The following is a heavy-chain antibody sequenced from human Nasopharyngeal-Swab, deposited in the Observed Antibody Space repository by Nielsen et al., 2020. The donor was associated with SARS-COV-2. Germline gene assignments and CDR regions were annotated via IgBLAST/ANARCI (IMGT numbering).Heavy chain of an antibody. CDR3: ARSVGSFYGQGAFDI. V-gene: IGHV3-49*01. CDR1: GFTFGDYA. CDR2: IRSKTYGGAP. J-gene: IGHJ3*02. D-gene: IGHD1-26*01. Sequence: GGSRRLSCTTSGFTFGDYAMSWLRQAKGKGLEWVGFIRSKTYGGAPEYAASVKGRFTISRDGAESIAYLQMNSLETEDTGVYYCARSVGSFYGQGAFDIWGQGTMVTVSS.